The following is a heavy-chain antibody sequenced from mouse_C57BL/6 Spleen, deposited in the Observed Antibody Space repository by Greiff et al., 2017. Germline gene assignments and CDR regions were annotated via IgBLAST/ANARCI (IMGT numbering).Heavy chain of an antibody. Sequence: QVQLKQPGAELVKPGASVKVSCKASGYTFTSYWMHWVKQRPGQGLEWIGRIHPSDSDTNYNQKFKGKATLTVDKSSSTAYMQLSSLTSEDSAVYYCVIYYYGSSYGYYAMDYWGQGTSVTVSS. J-gene: IGHJ4*01. CDR3: VIYYYGSSYGYYAMDY. CDR2: IHPSDSDT. CDR1: GYTFTSYW. D-gene: IGHD1-1*01. V-gene: IGHV1-74*01.